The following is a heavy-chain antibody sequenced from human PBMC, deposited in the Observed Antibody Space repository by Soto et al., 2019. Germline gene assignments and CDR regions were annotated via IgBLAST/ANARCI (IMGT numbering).Heavy chain of an antibody. J-gene: IGHJ5*02. CDR3: ARDNEEYSRSWYVWFDT. CDR2: INAGNGNT. D-gene: IGHD6-13*01. CDR1: GYTFTSYA. Sequence: ASVKVSCKASGYTFTSYAMHWVRQAPGQRLEWMGWINAGNGNTKYSQKFQGRVTITRDTSASTAYMELSSLRSEDTAVYYCARDNEEYSRSWYVWFDTWGQGTLVTVSS. V-gene: IGHV1-3*01.